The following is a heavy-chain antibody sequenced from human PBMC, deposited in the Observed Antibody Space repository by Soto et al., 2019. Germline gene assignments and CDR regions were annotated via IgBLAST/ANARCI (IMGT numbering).Heavy chain of an antibody. CDR2: ISDKNGNT. Sequence: ASVKVSSKASGYPFTSYGISWVRQAPGQGLEWMGWISDKNGNTKYAQKLQGRVTMTTDTSTSTAYMELRSLRSDDTAVYYCARDQDGFGEYYFWGQGTLVTVPS. V-gene: IGHV1-18*01. J-gene: IGHJ4*02. CDR1: GYPFTSYG. CDR3: ARDQDGFGEYYF. D-gene: IGHD3-10*01.